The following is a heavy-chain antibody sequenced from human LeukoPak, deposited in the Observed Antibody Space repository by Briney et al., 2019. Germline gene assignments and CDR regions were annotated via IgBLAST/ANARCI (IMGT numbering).Heavy chain of an antibody. J-gene: IGHJ4*02. CDR2: ISGSGGST. D-gene: IGHD6-19*01. CDR1: GFTFSSYV. Sequence: GGSLRLSCAVSGFTFSSYVMNWVRQAPGKGLEWVSAISGSGGSTNYADSVKGRFTISRDNSKNTLFLQMNSLRAEDMAVYYCAKESSSGWYDWGQGTLVSVSS. CDR3: AKESSSGWYD. V-gene: IGHV3-23*01.